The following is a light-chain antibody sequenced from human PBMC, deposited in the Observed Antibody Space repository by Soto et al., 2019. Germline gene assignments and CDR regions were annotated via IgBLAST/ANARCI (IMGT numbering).Light chain of an antibody. CDR1: QSISSY. J-gene: IGKJ2*01. V-gene: IGKV1-39*01. CDR3: QQSYASPYT. CDR2: AAS. Sequence: DIQMTQSPSSLSASVGDRVTLTCRASQSISSYLNWYQQRPGKAPKLLIFAASTLQYGVPSRFSGRRSGTDCTRTIARLQPEDLATYHCQQSYASPYTFGQGTKLEIK.